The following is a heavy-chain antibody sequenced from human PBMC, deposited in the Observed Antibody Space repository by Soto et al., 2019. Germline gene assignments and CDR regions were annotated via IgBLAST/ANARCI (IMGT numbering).Heavy chain of an antibody. D-gene: IGHD1-26*01. J-gene: IGHJ4*02. V-gene: IGHV3-48*03. Sequence: EVQLVESGGDLVQPGGSLRLSCVASGFTFSRYEINWVRQAPGKGLEWVSYISGSGSTIYYADSVKGRFTISRDNAKNSVYLQMNSLRAEDTAVYYCARVEVGAGLALDFWGQGTLVTVSS. CDR2: ISGSGSTI. CDR3: ARVEVGAGLALDF. CDR1: GFTFSRYE.